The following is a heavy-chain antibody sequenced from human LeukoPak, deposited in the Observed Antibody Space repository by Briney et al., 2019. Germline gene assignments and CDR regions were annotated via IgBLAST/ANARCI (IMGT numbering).Heavy chain of an antibody. J-gene: IGHJ4*02. CDR1: GYTFTSYY. D-gene: IGHD3-10*01. CDR2: INPSGGNT. Sequence: ASVKVSCKASGYTFTSYYINWVREAPGQGLEWMGIINPSGGNTNYAQKFQGRVTMTRDTSTSTLYMELSSLRSEDTALYYCASGGSGRHYNPFDYWGQGTLVTVSS. V-gene: IGHV1-46*01. CDR3: ASGGSGRHYNPFDY.